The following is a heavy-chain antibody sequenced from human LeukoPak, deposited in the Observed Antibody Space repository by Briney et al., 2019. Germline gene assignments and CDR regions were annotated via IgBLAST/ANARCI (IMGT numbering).Heavy chain of an antibody. D-gene: IGHD3-10*01. CDR1: GDTFTSYE. CDR2: MNPNSGNT. J-gene: IGHJ6*02. CDR3: ARAKKQISAYGMDG. V-gene: IGHV1-8*01. Sequence: ASVKVSYKASGDTFTSYEIKWVRQATRQGLERMGWMNPNSGNTRYAQKFQGRVTMTRKTSISTAYMELSSLRSEDTAVYYCARAKKQISAYGMDGWGQGTTVTVSS.